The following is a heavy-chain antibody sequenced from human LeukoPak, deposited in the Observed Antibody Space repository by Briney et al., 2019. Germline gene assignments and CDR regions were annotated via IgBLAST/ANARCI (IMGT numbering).Heavy chain of an antibody. CDR1: GFKFETYN. Sequence: GGSLRLSCAASGFKFETYNFNWVRQAPGKGLEWVATIRSYSSYIHYGDSVKGRFTISRDDAKKSLYLQMNSLRAEDTAVYFCARAPVTSCSGVLCYPFDYWGQGTLVTVSS. CDR2: IRSYSSYI. CDR3: ARAPVTSCSGVLCYPFDY. J-gene: IGHJ4*02. D-gene: IGHD2-15*01. V-gene: IGHV3-21*01.